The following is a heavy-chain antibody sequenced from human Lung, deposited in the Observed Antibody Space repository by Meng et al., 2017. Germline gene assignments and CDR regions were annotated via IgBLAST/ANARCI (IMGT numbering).Heavy chain of an antibody. V-gene: IGHV4-34*01. J-gene: IGHJ4*02. Sequence: QAQLQQSGAGLLEPSETLSRTCVVSGGSFSDYYWSWIRQPPGKGLEWIGEINHSGSTNYNPSLESRATISVDTSQNNLSLKLSSVTAADSAVYYCARGPTTMAHDFDYWGQGTLVTVSS. CDR1: GGSFSDYY. D-gene: IGHD4-11*01. CDR2: INHSGST. CDR3: ARGPTTMAHDFDY.